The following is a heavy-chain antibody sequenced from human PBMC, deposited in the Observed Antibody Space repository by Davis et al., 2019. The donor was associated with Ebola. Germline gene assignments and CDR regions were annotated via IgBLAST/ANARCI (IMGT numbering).Heavy chain of an antibody. Sequence: GESLKISCAASGFVFRNYVMSWVRQAPGKGLEWVSYISSSSSTIYYADSVKGRFTISRDNAKNSLYLQMNSLRDEDTAVYYCARGRNWFDPWGQGTLVTVSS. CDR3: ARGRNWFDP. V-gene: IGHV3-48*02. J-gene: IGHJ5*02. CDR2: ISSSSSTI. CDR1: GFVFRNYV.